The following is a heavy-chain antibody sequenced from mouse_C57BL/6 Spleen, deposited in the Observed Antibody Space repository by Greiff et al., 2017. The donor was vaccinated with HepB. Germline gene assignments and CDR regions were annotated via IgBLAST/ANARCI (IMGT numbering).Heavy chain of an antibody. Sequence: LMESGGGLVKPGGSLKLSCSASGFTFSSYTMSWVRQTPEKRLEWVATISGGGGNTYYPDSVKGRFTISRDNAKNTLYLQMSSLRSEDTALYYCARRGGIHFDYWGQGTTLTVSS. CDR1: GFTFSSYT. CDR2: ISGGGGNT. D-gene: IGHD1-1*02. J-gene: IGHJ2*01. V-gene: IGHV5-9*01. CDR3: ARRGGIHFDY.